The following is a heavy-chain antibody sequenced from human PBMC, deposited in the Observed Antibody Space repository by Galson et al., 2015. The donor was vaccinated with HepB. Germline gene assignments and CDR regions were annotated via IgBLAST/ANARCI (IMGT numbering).Heavy chain of an antibody. CDR3: AHSPIDYDSSGYYSWFDP. J-gene: IGHJ5*02. V-gene: IGHV2-5*02. CDR1: GFSLSTSGVG. D-gene: IGHD3-22*01. Sequence: PALVKPTQTLTLTCTFSGFSLSTSGVGVGWIRQPPGKALEWLALIYWDDDKRYSPSLKSRLTITKDTSKNQVVLTMTNMDPVDTATYYCAHSPIDYDSSGYYSWFDPWGQGTLVTVSS. CDR2: IYWDDDK.